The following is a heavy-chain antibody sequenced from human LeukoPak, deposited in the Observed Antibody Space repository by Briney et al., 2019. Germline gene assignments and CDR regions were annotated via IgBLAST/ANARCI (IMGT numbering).Heavy chain of an antibody. CDR3: ARGVARSSKFHFSYYFDY. Sequence: KPSETLSLTCAVYGGSFSGYYWSWIRQPPGKGLEWIGEINHSGSTNYNPSLKSRVTISVDKSKNQFSLKLSSVTAADTAVYYCARGVARSSKFHFSYYFDYWGQGTLVTVSS. CDR1: GGSFSGYY. D-gene: IGHD6-6*01. J-gene: IGHJ4*02. V-gene: IGHV4-34*01. CDR2: INHSGST.